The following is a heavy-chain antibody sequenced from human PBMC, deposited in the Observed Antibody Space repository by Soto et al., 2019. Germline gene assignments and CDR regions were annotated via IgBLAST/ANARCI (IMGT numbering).Heavy chain of an antibody. J-gene: IGHJ4*02. CDR2: INHSGST. CDR3: ARDVRRYYSDQFDS. Sequence: SETLSLTCAVYGGSFSGYYWTWIRQPPGTGLEWIGEINHSGSTNYNPSLKSRISISVDRSRNQLSLNLTSVTAADTAVYYCARDVRRYYSDQFDSWGQGILVTVSS. D-gene: IGHD4-17*01. CDR1: GGSFSGYY. V-gene: IGHV4-34*01.